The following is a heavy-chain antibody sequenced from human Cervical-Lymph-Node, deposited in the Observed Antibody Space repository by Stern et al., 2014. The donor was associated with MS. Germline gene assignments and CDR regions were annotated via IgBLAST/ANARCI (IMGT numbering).Heavy chain of an antibody. D-gene: IGHD1-1*01. CDR1: GYTFISYY. J-gene: IGHJ6*02. CDR3: AREADDMDV. V-gene: IGHV1-46*03. CDR2: INPSDNNT. Sequence: VQLVQSGAEAKKPGASVKVSCKASGYTFISYYMNWVRQAPGQGLEWMGIINPSDNNTFYAQKFQGRVTMTRDTSTSTVYMELSSLRSEDTAVYFCAREADDMDVWGQGTTVTVSS.